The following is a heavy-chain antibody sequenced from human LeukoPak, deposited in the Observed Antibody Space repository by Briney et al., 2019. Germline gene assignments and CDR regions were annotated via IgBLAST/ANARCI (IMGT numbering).Heavy chain of an antibody. V-gene: IGHV3-30*01. CDR2: ISYDGSNK. D-gene: IGHD6-19*01. CDR3: ARDGPGYSSGWYYFDY. CDR1: GFTFSSYA. Sequence: GGSLRLSCAASGFTFSSYAMHWVRQAPGKELEWVAVISYDGSNKYYADSVKGRFTISRDNSKNTLYLQMNSLRAEDTAVYYCARDGPGYSSGWYYFDYWGQEPWSPSPQ. J-gene: IGHJ4*01.